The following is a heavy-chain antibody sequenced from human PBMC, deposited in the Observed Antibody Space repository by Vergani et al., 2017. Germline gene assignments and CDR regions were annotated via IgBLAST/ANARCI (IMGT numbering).Heavy chain of an antibody. D-gene: IGHD3-22*01. J-gene: IGHJ5*02. V-gene: IGHV3-7*01. CDR3: ARINYYGSSGYSLTRWHNWFDP. CDR1: GFIFSHFW. CDR2: INQDGSEK. Sequence: EVQLVESGGGLVQPGGSLRLSCAASGFIFSHFWMSWVLLAPGKGLEWVANINQDGSEKYYVDSVKGRFTISRDNAKNSLYLQMNSLRAEDTALYYCARINYYGSSGYSLTRWHNWFDPWGQGTLITFSS.